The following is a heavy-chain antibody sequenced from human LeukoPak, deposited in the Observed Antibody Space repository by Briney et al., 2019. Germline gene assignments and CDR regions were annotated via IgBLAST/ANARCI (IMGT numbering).Heavy chain of an antibody. CDR1: GGTFSSNA. CDR3: ARDGGLRAFDI. Sequence: GASVKVSCKASGGTFSSNAISRVRQAPGQGLEWMARIIPILGIANYAQKSQGRVTITADKTTTTANMELGSLRSEDTAVYYCARDGGLRAFDIWGQGTMVSVSS. J-gene: IGHJ3*02. D-gene: IGHD3-10*01. V-gene: IGHV1-69*04. CDR2: IIPILGIA.